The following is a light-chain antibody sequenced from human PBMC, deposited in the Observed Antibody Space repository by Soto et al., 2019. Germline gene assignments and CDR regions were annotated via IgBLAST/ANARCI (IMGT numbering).Light chain of an antibody. Sequence: EIVLAQSPGTLSLSPGERATLSCRASQSVTNSFLAWYQQKPGQAPRLLIYGASRRATGIPDRFIGSGSGTDFTLTISRLEPEDFAVYYCQQYVSSPWAFGQGTKVEI. CDR2: GAS. J-gene: IGKJ1*01. CDR3: QQYVSSPWA. CDR1: QSVTNSF. V-gene: IGKV3-20*01.